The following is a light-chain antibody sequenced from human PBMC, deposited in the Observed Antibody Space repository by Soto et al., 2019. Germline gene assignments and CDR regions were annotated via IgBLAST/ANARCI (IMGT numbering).Light chain of an antibody. CDR1: QNIHNH. CDR3: QQYNNWPPST. Sequence: DKLMSQSPATLSVSLGERVTLSCRASQNIHNHMSWFLQKPGQTPRLLIYGASTRATGIPARFSGSGSGTEFTLTISSLQSEDFAVYYCQQYNNWPPSTFGQGTKVDIK. CDR2: GAS. V-gene: IGKV3-15*01. J-gene: IGKJ1*01.